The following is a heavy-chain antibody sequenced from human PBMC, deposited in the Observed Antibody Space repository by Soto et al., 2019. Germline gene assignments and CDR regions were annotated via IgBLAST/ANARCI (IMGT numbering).Heavy chain of an antibody. D-gene: IGHD6-19*01. Sequence: QVQLLQSGAEVKKPGASVKVSCKASGYTFTNYGISCVRQAPGQGLEWVGWITTYNGHTDYAQKFQGRVTMTTDTSTNTVYMELRSLRSDDTAVYYCARRLSGGYADFDYWGQGTLVTVSS. J-gene: IGHJ4*02. CDR1: GYTFTNYG. V-gene: IGHV1-18*01. CDR3: ARRLSGGYADFDY. CDR2: ITTYNGHT.